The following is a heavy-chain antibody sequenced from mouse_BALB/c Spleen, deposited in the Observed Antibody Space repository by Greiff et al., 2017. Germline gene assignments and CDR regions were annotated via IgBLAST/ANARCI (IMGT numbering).Heavy chain of an antibody. V-gene: IGHV1S137*01. CDR3: AREGLGRGYFDY. CDR1: GYTFTDYA. CDR2: ISTYYGDA. Sequence: VKLMESGAELVRPGVSVKISCKGSGYTFTDYAMHWVKQSHAKSLEWIGVISTYYGDASYNQKFKGKATMTVDKSSSTAYMELARLTSEDSAIYYCAREGLGRGYFDYWGQGTTLTVSS. D-gene: IGHD4-1*01. J-gene: IGHJ2*01.